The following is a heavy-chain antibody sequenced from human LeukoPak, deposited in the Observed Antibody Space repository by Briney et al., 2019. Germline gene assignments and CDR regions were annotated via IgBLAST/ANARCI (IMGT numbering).Heavy chain of an antibody. V-gene: IGHV4-4*02. CDR1: GDSITGYSW. D-gene: IGHD3-22*01. CDR3: AKVISSAWRQNDL. CDR2: IHVNGIT. Sequence: PSETLSLTCTVSGDSITGYSWWSWVRQPPGKGLEWIGEIHVNGITNYNPSLKSRVTMSIDKAKNQLSLNLNSVTAADTAVYYCAKVISSAWRQNDLWGQGILVIVSS. J-gene: IGHJ5*02.